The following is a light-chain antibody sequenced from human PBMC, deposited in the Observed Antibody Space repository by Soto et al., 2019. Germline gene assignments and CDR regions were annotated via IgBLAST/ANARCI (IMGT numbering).Light chain of an antibody. V-gene: IGLV2-23*02. CDR3: CSYAGSSTYV. CDR2: EVS. J-gene: IGLJ1*01. CDR1: SSDVGTYNL. Sequence: QSVLTQPASVSGFPGQSITISCPGTSSDVGTYNLVSWYQHHPGKAPKVMIYEVSKRPSGVSNRFSGSKSGNTAPLTISGLQAEDEADYYCCSYAGSSTYVFGTGTKVTVL.